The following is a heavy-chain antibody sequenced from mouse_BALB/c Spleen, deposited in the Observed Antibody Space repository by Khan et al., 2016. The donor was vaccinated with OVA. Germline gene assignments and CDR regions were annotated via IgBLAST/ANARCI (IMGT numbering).Heavy chain of an antibody. CDR3: GRTHER. CDR2: INPYSGYA. V-gene: IGHV1-4*01. Sequence: QVQLKESGAELVRPGASVKMSCKASGYTFTSYTMHWVKQRPGKGLEWIGDINPYSGYANYNQKFKDKATLTVDKSSSTAYMQLTSLTSEDSAVYYCGRTHERWGQGTTLTVSA. CDR1: GYTFTSYT. J-gene: IGHJ2*01.